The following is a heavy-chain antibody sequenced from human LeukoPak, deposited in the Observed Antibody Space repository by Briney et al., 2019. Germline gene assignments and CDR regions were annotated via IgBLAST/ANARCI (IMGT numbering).Heavy chain of an antibody. D-gene: IGHD2-2*01. V-gene: IGHV3-20*04. CDR1: GFTFDDYG. CDR3: VVVVVPAAVWQFDH. Sequence: GGSLRLSCAASGFTFDDYGMSWVRQAPGKGLEWVSGINWNGGSTGYADSVKGRFTISRDNAKNSLYLQMNSLRVEDTAVYYCVVVVVPAAVWQFDHWGRGTLVTVSS. CDR2: INWNGGST. J-gene: IGHJ2*01.